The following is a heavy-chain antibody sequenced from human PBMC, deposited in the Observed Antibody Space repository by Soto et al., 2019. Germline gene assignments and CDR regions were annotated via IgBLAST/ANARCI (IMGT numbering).Heavy chain of an antibody. Sequence: SVKLSCMASGGSFSSYAISWVRQAPGQGLEWMGGIIPIFGTANYAQKFQGRVTITADESTSTAYMELSSLRSEDTAVYYCARTYSGYDYRWFDPWGQGTLVT. CDR1: GGSFSSYA. V-gene: IGHV1-69*13. J-gene: IGHJ5*02. CDR2: IIPIFGTA. CDR3: ARTYSGYDYRWFDP. D-gene: IGHD5-12*01.